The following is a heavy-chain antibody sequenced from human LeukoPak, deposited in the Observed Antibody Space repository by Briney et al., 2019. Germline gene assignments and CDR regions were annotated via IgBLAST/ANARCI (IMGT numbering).Heavy chain of an antibody. V-gene: IGHV1-18*04. CDR3: EKDRSDTAVV. J-gene: IGHJ4*02. CDR1: GYTFTSNG. D-gene: IGHD5-18*01. CDR2: ISAYNGNT. Sequence: AASVKVSCKATGYTFTSNGIRRVRQAPGQGLEWMGWISAYNGNTNYAQKLQGRVTMTTDTSTSTAYMELRSLRSDDTAVYYWEKDRSDTAVVWGQGTLVTVSS.